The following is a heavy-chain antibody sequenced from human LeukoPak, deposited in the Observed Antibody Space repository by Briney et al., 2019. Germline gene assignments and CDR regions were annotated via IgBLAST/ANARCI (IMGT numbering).Heavy chain of an antibody. V-gene: IGHV1-69*05. CDR3: ANEGYYYDSSGYLDY. CDR2: IIPIFGTA. J-gene: IGHJ4*02. CDR1: GGTFSSYA. Sequence: SVKVSCKASGGTFSSYAISWVRQAPGQGLEWMGGIIPIFGTANYAQKFQGRATITTDESTSTAYMELSSLRSEDTAVYYCANEGYYYDSSGYLDYWGQGTLVTVSS. D-gene: IGHD3-22*01.